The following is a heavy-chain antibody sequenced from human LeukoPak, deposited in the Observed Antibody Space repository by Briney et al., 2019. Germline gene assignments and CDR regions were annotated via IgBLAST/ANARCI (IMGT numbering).Heavy chain of an antibody. CDR1: GGSISGYY. Sequence: PSETLSLTCTVSGGSISGYYWSWIRQPPGKGLEWIGYMYYSGGANYNPSLESRVTISVDTSKNQFSLKLNSVTAADTAVYYCARGGYGYSNSFGYWGQGTLVTVSS. D-gene: IGHD5-18*01. CDR3: ARGGYGYSNSFGY. V-gene: IGHV4-59*01. CDR2: MYYSGGA. J-gene: IGHJ4*02.